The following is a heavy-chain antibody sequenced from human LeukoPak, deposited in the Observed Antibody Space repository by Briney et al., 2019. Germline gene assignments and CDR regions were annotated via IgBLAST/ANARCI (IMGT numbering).Heavy chain of an antibody. CDR2: IYSCGST. D-gene: IGHD3-10*01. CDR3: AREAGMVRRVINPCDY. V-gene: IGHV3-66*03. Sequence: GGSLRLSCAASGFTVSSNYMSWVRQAPGKGLGWVSVIYSCGSTYYADSVKGRFTISRDNSKNTLYLQMNSLRAEDTAVYYCAREAGMVRRVINPCDYWGQGTLVTVSS. J-gene: IGHJ4*02. CDR1: GFTVSSNY.